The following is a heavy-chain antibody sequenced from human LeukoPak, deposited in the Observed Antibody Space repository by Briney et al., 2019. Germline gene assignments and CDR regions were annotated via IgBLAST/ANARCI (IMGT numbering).Heavy chain of an antibody. CDR2: IYDSGST. Sequence: SETLSLTCTVSGGSISSYSWSWIRQPPGKGLEWIGNIYDSGSTNYNPSLKSRVTISVDSSKNQFSLKLSSVTAADTAVYYCARGCSAGTPHNWFDPWGQGTLVTVSS. V-gene: IGHV4-59*01. J-gene: IGHJ5*02. D-gene: IGHD6-13*01. CDR1: GGSISSYS. CDR3: ARGCSAGTPHNWFDP.